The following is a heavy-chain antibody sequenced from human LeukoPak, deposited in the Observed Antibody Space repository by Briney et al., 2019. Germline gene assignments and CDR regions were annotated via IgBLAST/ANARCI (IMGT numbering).Heavy chain of an antibody. J-gene: IGHJ3*02. CDR2: IHYTGIT. V-gene: IGHV4-59*01. D-gene: IGHD1-26*01. Sequence: KPSETLSLTCIVSGGSMNNYYWSWMRQPRGKGLEWIAYIHYTGITNYNPFLKSRVTISLDTSKNQFSLKLNSVTAADTAFYYCARILEGSGAAFDIWGQGTMVTVSS. CDR1: GGSMNNYY. CDR3: ARILEGSGAAFDI.